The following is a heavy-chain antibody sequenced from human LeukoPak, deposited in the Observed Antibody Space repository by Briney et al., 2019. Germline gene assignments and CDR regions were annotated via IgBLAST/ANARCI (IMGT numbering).Heavy chain of an antibody. CDR2: IIPIFGTA. D-gene: IGHD2-2*01. Sequence: SVKVSCKASGGTFSSYAISWVRQAPGQGPEWMGGIIPIFGTANYAQKFQGRVTITADESTSTAYMELSSLRSEDTAVYYCARYVVVDGPYYYYGMDVWGKGTTVTVSS. CDR1: GGTFSSYA. V-gene: IGHV1-69*01. J-gene: IGHJ6*04. CDR3: ARYVVVDGPYYYYGMDV.